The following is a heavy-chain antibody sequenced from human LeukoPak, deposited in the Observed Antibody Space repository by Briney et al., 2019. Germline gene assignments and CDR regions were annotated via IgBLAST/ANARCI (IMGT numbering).Heavy chain of an antibody. D-gene: IGHD5/OR15-5a*01. CDR3: ARDRVSTIGDFDC. V-gene: IGHV1-2*02. Sequence: ASVTVSCKASGYTFTIFCIHWVRQPPGQGLEWVGWLNPNSGATNYAQKFEGRVTLTRDTSISTAYLDLSSLGSDDTAVYYCARDRVSTIGDFDCWGQGTLVTVSS. CDR1: GYTFTIFC. J-gene: IGHJ4*02. CDR2: LNPNSGAT.